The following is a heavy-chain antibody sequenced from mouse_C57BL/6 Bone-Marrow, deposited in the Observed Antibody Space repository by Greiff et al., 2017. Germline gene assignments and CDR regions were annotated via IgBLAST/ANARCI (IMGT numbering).Heavy chain of an antibody. CDR1: GYAFTNYL. V-gene: IGHV1-54*01. CDR3: ARSKSGDSWFAY. Sequence: QVHVKQSGAELVRPGTSVKVSCKASGYAFTNYLIEWVKQRPGQGLEWIGVINPGSGGTNYNEKFKGKATLTADKSSSTAYMPLSSLTSEDSAVYFCARSKSGDSWFAYWGQGTLVTVSA. J-gene: IGHJ3*01. D-gene: IGHD3-3*01. CDR2: INPGSGGT.